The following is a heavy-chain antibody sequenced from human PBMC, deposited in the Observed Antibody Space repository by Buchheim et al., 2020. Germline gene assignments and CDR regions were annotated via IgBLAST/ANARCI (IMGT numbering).Heavy chain of an antibody. CDR1: GGSINSSSYY. D-gene: IGHD1-26*01. V-gene: IGHV4-39*01. J-gene: IGHJ4*02. CDR2: IYYSGST. Sequence: QLQLQESGPGLVKPSGTLFLTCTVSGGSINSSSYYWGWIRQPPGKGLEWIGNIYYSGSTYYNPSLKSRVTKSVDTSKNQFSLKLSSVTAADTAVYYCARLLVGASNYFDYWGQGTL. CDR3: ARLLVGASNYFDY.